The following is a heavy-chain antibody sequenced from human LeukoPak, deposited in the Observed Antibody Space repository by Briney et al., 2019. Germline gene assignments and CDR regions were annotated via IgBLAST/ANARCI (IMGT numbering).Heavy chain of an antibody. D-gene: IGHD1-26*01. J-gene: IGHJ1*01. CDR2: INPNSGGT. CDR1: GYTFTGYY. CDR3: ARDRRYSGSYYGLAEYFQH. Sequence: EASVTVSCKASGYTFTGYYMHWVRQAPGQGLEWMGWINPNSGGTNYAQKFQGRVTMTRDTSISTAYMELSRLRSDDTAVYYCARDRRYSGSYYGLAEYFQHWGQGTLVTVPS. V-gene: IGHV1-2*02.